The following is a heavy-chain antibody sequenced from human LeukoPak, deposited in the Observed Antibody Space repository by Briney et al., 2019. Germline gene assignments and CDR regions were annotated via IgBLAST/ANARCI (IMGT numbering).Heavy chain of an antibody. D-gene: IGHD1-26*01. CDR1: GYTFTSYA. CDR2: INTNTGNP. CDR3: AREFIGSPRSRVLDY. V-gene: IGHV7-4-1*02. J-gene: IGHJ4*02. Sequence: ASVKVSCKASGYTFTSYAMNWVRQAPGQGLEWMGWINTNTGNPTYAQGFTGRFVFSLDTSVSTAYLQISSLKAEDTAVYYCAREFIGSPRSRVLDYWGQGTLVTVSS.